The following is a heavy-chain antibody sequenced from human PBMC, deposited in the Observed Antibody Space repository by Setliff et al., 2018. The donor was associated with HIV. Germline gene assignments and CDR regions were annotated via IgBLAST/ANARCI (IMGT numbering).Heavy chain of an antibody. CDR2: INTSGGSA. D-gene: IGHD6-19*01. CDR3: ARNFGGSGWYYFDY. CDR1: GYTFTSYP. Sequence: ASVKVSCKASGYTFTSYPMHWVRQAPGQGLEWMGVINTSGGSAGYAEKFRGRVTMTRDTSTNTVYMDLRNLRSEDTAKYYCARNFGGSGWYYFDYWGQGTLVTVSS. J-gene: IGHJ4*02. V-gene: IGHV1-46*01.